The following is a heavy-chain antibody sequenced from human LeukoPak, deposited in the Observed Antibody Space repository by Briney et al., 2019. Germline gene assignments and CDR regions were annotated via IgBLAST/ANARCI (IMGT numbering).Heavy chain of an antibody. CDR3: ARAKTTVTTWFDP. D-gene: IGHD4-17*01. CDR2: IYHSGST. J-gene: IGHJ5*02. V-gene: IGHV4-38-2*01. CDR1: GYSTSSGYY. Sequence: PSETLSLTCAVSGYSTSSGYYWGWIRQPPGKGLEWIGSIYHSGSTYYNPSLKSRVTISVDTSKNQFPLKLSSVTAADTAVYYCARAKTTVTTWFDPWGQGTLVTVSS.